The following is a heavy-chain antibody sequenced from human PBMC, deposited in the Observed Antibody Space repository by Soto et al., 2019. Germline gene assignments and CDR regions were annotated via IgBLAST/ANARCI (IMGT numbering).Heavy chain of an antibody. CDR3: ARCWDDEADFDY. J-gene: IGHJ4*02. Sequence: PGGSLKLSFSTSWFTFLSYIMNWVPPAPGKGLEWVSSISSSSSYIYYADSVKGRFTISRDNAKNSLYLQMNSLRAEDTAVYYCARCWDDEADFDYWGQGTLVTVSS. D-gene: IGHD1-1*01. CDR1: WFTFLSYI. CDR2: ISSSSSYI. V-gene: IGHV3-21*01.